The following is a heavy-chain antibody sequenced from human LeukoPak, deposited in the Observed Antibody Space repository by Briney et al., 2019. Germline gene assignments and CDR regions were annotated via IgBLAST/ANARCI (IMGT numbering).Heavy chain of an antibody. CDR3: TTGGFKFGY. J-gene: IGHJ4*02. CDR1: GFTFSDAW. CDR2: IKSKAYGGTT. D-gene: IGHD3-16*01. V-gene: IGHV3-15*05. Sequence: PGGSLRLSCAASGFTFSDAWMTWVRQVPGKGLEWVGRIKSKAYGGTTGYAAPVKGRFTISRDDSKNTLYLQMNSLKNEDTAVYYCTTGGFKFGYWGQGTLVTVCS.